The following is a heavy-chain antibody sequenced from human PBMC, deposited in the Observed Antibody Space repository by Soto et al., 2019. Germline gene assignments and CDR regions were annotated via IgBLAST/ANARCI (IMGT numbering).Heavy chain of an antibody. V-gene: IGHV3-7*01. CDR1: GFTFSSYW. CDR2: IKQAGSEK. J-gene: IGHJ6*02. D-gene: IGHD6-13*01. Sequence: GGSLRLSCAASGFTFSSYWMSCVRQAPGKGLEWVADIKQAGSEKYYVDSVKGRSTISRDNAKNSLYLQMNCLRADESAVYYCARALAANYYYYGMDIWDQGTTVTVSS. CDR3: ARALAANYYYYGMDI.